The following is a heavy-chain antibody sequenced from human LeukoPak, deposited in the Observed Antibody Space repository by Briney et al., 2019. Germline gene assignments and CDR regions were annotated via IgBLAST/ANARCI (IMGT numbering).Heavy chain of an antibody. D-gene: IGHD3-22*01. V-gene: IGHV4-4*01. J-gene: IGHJ2*01. CDR2: IYHSGST. Sequence: SGTLSLTCAVSGGSISSSNWWSWVRQPPGKGLEWIGEIYHSGSTNYNPSLKSRVTISVDKSKNQFSLKLSSVTAADTAVYCCARERYDSSGYYYVSGLGANWYFDLWGRGTLVTVSS. CDR3: ARERYDSSGYYYVSGLGANWYFDL. CDR1: GGSISSSNW.